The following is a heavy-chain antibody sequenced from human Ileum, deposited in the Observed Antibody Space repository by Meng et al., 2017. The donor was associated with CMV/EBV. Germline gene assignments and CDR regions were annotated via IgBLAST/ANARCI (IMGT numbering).Heavy chain of an antibody. Sequence: ASVKVSCKASGYTFTGYYMHWVRQAPGQGLEWMGWINPNSGGTNYAQKFQGRVTITADKSTSTAYMELSSLRSEDTAVYYCARGPEVGYCSGGSCYYFDYWGQGTLVTVSS. D-gene: IGHD2-15*01. V-gene: IGHV1-2*02. CDR2: INPNSGGT. J-gene: IGHJ4*02. CDR3: ARGPEVGYCSGGSCYYFDY. CDR1: GYTFTGYY.